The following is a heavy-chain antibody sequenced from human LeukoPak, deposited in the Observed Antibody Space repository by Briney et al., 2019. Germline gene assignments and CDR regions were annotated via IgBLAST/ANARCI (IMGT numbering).Heavy chain of an antibody. J-gene: IGHJ4*02. CDR1: GYRFTDYF. Sequence: ASVKVSCKASGYRFTDYFIHWVRQAPGRGLEWMGWINPNSGDTDYAQKFQGRVTLTRDASIGTAYMELTRLRSDDTAVYYCATPTERLLPDYWGQGTLVTVSS. D-gene: IGHD2-15*01. V-gene: IGHV1-2*02. CDR2: INPNSGDT. CDR3: ATPTERLLPDY.